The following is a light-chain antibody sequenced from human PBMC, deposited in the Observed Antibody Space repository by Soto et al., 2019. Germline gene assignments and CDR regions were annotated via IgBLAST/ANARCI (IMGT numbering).Light chain of an antibody. CDR3: QQYNTYSWT. CDR2: KAS. V-gene: IGKV1-5*03. Sequence: DIQMTQSPSMLSASVGDRVNITCRASQSIATWLAWYQQKPGKAPNLLIYKASNLETGVPSRFSGSGSGTEFTLTISSLQPDDFATYYCQQYNTYSWTFGQGTQVEIK. J-gene: IGKJ1*01. CDR1: QSIATW.